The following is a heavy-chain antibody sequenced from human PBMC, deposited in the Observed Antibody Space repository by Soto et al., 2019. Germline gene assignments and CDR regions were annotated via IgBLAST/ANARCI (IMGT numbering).Heavy chain of an antibody. D-gene: IGHD3-22*01. CDR1: GFTFSSYA. V-gene: IGHV3-23*01. Sequence: GGSLRLSCAASGFTFSSYAMSWVRQAPGKGLEWVSAISGSGGSTYYADSVKGRFTISRDNSKDTLYLQMNSLRAEDTAVYYCATIPRGYYYDSSGYYFGDEYYFDYWGQGTLVTVSS. J-gene: IGHJ4*02. CDR2: ISGSGGST. CDR3: ATIPRGYYYDSSGYYFGDEYYFDY.